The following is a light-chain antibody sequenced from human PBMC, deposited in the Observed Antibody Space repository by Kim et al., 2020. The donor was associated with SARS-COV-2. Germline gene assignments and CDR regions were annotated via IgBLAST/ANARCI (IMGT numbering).Light chain of an antibody. CDR2: DAS. Sequence: EIVLTQSPATLSLSPGERATLSCSASQSVSSYLAWYQQKPGQAPRLLIYDASNRATGIPARFSGSGSGTDFTLTISSLEPEDFAVYYWEQSSKWQGTCGGGTKVDIK. CDR3: EQSSKWQGT. J-gene: IGKJ4*02. V-gene: IGKV3-11*01. CDR1: QSVSSY.